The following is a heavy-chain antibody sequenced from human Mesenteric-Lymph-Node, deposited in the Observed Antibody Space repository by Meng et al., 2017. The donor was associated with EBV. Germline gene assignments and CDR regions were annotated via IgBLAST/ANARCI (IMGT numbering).Heavy chain of an antibody. CDR1: GFTFNSYG. CDR2: ITTSNYI. V-gene: IGHV3-21*01. CDR3: ARTPSSMDV. J-gene: IGHJ6*02. Sequence: EVQLVESGGGLVKPGGSLRLSCVASGFTFNSYGMDWVRQAPGKGLELVSSITTSNYIYYADSVKGRFTISRDNAKNSLYLQMNSLRAEDTAVYYCARTPSSMDVWGQGTTVTVSS.